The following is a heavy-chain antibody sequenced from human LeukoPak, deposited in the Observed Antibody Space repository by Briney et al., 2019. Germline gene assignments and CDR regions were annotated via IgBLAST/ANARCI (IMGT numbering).Heavy chain of an antibody. V-gene: IGHV4-34*01. J-gene: IGHJ6*02. Sequence: PSETLSLTCAVYGGSFSGYHWSWIRQPPGKGLEWIGEINHSGSTNYNPSLKSRVTISVDTSKNQFSLKLSSVTTADTAVYYCARVKGSSSHYGMDVWGQGTTVTVSS. CDR2: INHSGST. CDR3: ARVKGSSSHYGMDV. CDR1: GGSFSGYH. D-gene: IGHD6-13*01.